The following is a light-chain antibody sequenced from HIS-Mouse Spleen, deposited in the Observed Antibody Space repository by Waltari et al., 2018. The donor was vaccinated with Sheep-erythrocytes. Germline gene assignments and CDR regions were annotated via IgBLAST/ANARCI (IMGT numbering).Light chain of an antibody. J-gene: IGLJ1*01. CDR2: EVS. V-gene: IGLV2-8*01. CDR3: SSYAGSNNYV. CDR1: TSNVGGSNH. Sequence: QSALTQPPPASGSPGQSVTIPSTGTTSNVGGSNHVPWYQQHPGKAPKLMIYEVSKRPSGVPDRFSGSKSGNTASLTVSGLQAEDEADYYCSSYAGSNNYVFGTGTKVTVL.